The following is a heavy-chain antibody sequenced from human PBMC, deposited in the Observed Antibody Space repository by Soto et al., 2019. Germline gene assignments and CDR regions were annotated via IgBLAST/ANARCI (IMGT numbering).Heavy chain of an antibody. D-gene: IGHD2-2*01. J-gene: IGHJ6*03. CDR1: GFTFSSYW. V-gene: IGHV3-74*01. Sequence: GGSLRLSCAASGFTFSSYWMHWVRQAPGKGLVWVSRINSDGSSTSYADSVKGRFTISRDNAKKPLYLQMNSLRAEDTAVYYCARDIVVVPAAMQRYYYYYYYMDVWGKGTTVTVSS. CDR3: ARDIVVVPAAMQRYYYYYYYMDV. CDR2: INSDGSST.